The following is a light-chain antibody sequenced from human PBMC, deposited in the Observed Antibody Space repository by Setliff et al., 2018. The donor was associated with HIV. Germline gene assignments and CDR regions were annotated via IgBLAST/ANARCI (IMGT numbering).Light chain of an antibody. CDR3: LLSYSNTYV. Sequence: QAVVTQDPSLTVSPGGTVTLTCGSNTGGVTSGHYAYWFQQKPCQAPRTLIYDTSNKLSWTPARFSGSLLGGKAALTLSGAQAQDEADYYCLLSYSNTYVFGGGTKVTVL. J-gene: IGLJ2*01. CDR2: DTS. CDR1: TGGVTSGHY. V-gene: IGLV7-46*01.